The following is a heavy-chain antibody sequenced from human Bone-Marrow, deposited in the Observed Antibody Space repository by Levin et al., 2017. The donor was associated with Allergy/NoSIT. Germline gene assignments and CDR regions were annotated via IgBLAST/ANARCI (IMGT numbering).Heavy chain of an antibody. J-gene: IGHJ6*02. CDR1: GFTLSTYG. Sequence: GGSLRLSCAASGFTLSTYGMHWVRQAPGRGLEWVAVMSYDGTKKYYADSVKGRFTISRDNSNNTLYLRMNSLRPEDTALYYCAKDRIFGQFLTYGMDVWGQGTTVTVSS. CDR2: MSYDGTKK. D-gene: IGHD3/OR15-3a*01. CDR3: AKDRIFGQFLTYGMDV. V-gene: IGHV3-30*18.